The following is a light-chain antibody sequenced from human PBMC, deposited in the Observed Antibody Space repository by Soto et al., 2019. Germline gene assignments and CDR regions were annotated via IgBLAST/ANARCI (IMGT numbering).Light chain of an antibody. Sequence: DIQMTQSPSTLSASVGDRVTITCRASQSISSWLAWYQQKPGKAPKLLIYDASSLEIGVPARFSGSGSGTEFSLTISSLQPDDFATYYGQQYNSYSPWTFGQGTKVEIK. V-gene: IGKV1-5*01. CDR3: QQYNSYSPWT. CDR2: DAS. J-gene: IGKJ1*01. CDR1: QSISSW.